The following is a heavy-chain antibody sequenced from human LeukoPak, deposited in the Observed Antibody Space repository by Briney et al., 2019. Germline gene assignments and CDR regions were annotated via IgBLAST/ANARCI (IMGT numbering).Heavy chain of an antibody. Sequence: GGSLRLSCAASGFTFSSYAMSWVRQAPGKGVEWVSFISGGGDDKYYADSVRGRFTMSRDNSKNTLFLQMNSLRGEDTAVYYCAKEGSYSGSRFDYWGQGSLVTVSS. V-gene: IGHV3-23*01. J-gene: IGHJ4*02. CDR2: ISGGGDDK. CDR3: AKEGSYSGSRFDY. D-gene: IGHD1-26*01. CDR1: GFTFSSYA.